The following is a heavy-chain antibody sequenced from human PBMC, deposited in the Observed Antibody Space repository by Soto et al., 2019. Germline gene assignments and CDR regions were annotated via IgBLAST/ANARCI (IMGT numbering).Heavy chain of an antibody. CDR1: GFTFSTHT. J-gene: IGHJ4*02. V-gene: IGHV3-48*02. CDR3: ARDTYYSGSGDYYPFDY. CDR2: ISTGGRTI. Sequence: PGGSLRLSCAASGFTFSTHTMNWVRQAPGKGLEWISYISTGGRTIYQADTVKGRFTISRDDAKNSLYLQMNSLRDEDTVFYYCARDTYYSGSGDYYPFDYWGQETPVTVSS. D-gene: IGHD3-10*01.